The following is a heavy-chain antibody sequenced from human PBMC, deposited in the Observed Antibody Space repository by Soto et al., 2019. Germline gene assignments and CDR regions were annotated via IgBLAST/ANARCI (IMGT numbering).Heavy chain of an antibody. D-gene: IGHD2-15*01. CDR3: ASLGYCSGGSCYGYYYGMDL. CDR1: VYTFTSYG. J-gene: IGHJ6*02. V-gene: IGHV1-18*04. Sequence: XSVKVCCKASVYTFTSYGISWVRQAPGQGLEWMGWINAYNGNTNYAQKLQGRVTMTTDTSTSTAYMELRSLRSDDTAVYYCASLGYCSGGSCYGYYYGMDLRCQEPTVTVS. CDR2: INAYNGNT.